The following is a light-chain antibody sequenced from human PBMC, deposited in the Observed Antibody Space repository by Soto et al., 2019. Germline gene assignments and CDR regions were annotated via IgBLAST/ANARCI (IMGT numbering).Light chain of an antibody. Sequence: EMVMTQSPATLSLSPGQRGTLSCRASQSVSSNLAWYQQKPCQAPRLLIYDASTRATVIPARFSGSGSGTEFTLTISSLQSQDFAVYYCQQYKDWPTITFGQGTQLEIK. CDR2: DAS. CDR1: QSVSSN. CDR3: QQYKDWPTIT. V-gene: IGKV3-15*01. J-gene: IGKJ5*01.